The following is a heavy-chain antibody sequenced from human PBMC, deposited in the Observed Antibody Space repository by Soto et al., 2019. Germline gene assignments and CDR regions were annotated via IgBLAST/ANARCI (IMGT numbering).Heavy chain of an antibody. CDR1: GGSISSSNW. D-gene: IGHD3-22*01. CDR2: IYHSGST. CDR3: ARGRYYYDSSGYYKTYYYYGMDV. J-gene: IGHJ6*02. V-gene: IGHV4-4*02. Sequence: SETLSLTCAVSGGSISSSNWWSWVRQPPGKGLEWIGEIYHSGSTNYNPSLKSRVTISVDKSKNQFSLKLSSVTAADTAVYYCARGRYYYDSSGYYKTYYYYGMDVWGQGTTVTVSS.